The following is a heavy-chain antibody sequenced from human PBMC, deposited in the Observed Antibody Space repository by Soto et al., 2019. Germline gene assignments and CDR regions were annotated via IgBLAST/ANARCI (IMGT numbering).Heavy chain of an antibody. D-gene: IGHD2-21*01. CDR1: GFTFSSYA. V-gene: IGHV3-23*01. CDR3: AKSLSALFSLGDFKY. CDR2: ISGSGTST. Sequence: LRLSCAAPGFTFSSYALNWVRQAPGEGLEWVAEISGSGTSTYYAPSVKGRFIISSDSSKNTLYLRMYSLRAEDTAMYYCAKSLSALFSLGDFKYWGQGALVTVSS. J-gene: IGHJ4*02.